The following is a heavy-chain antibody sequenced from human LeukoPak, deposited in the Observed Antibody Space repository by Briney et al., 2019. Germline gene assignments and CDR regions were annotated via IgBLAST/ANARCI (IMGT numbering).Heavy chain of an antibody. J-gene: IGHJ4*02. CDR3: AGRPTGYSSGYIH. CDR1: GFTFSSYG. CDR2: ISYDGSNK. V-gene: IGHV3-30*03. Sequence: PGRSLRLSCAATGFTFSSYGMHWVRQAPGKGLEWVAVISYDGSNKYYGDSVKGRFTISKDNSENIVYLQMNNLRVEDTAVYYCAGRPTGYSSGYIHWGQGTLVTVSS. D-gene: IGHD5-18*01.